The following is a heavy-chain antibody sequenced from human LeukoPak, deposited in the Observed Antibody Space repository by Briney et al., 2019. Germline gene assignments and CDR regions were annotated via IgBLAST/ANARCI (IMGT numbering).Heavy chain of an antibody. CDR3: ARSRPSITMVRGGVYYFDY. CDR1: GFTFSSYS. J-gene: IGHJ4*02. Sequence: PGGSLRLSCAASGFTFSSYSMNWVRQASGKGLEWVSYISSSSSTIYYADSVKGRFTISRDNAKNSLYLQMNSLRAEDTAVYYCARSRPSITMVRGGVYYFDYWGQGTLVTVSS. D-gene: IGHD3-10*01. CDR2: ISSSSSTI. V-gene: IGHV3-48*04.